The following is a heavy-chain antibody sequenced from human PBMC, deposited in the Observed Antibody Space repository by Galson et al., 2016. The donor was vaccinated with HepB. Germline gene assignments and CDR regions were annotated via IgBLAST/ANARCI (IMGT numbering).Heavy chain of an antibody. CDR3: AREGYGGFDY. CDR1: GFTYSTSW. CDR2: IKQDGSKK. Sequence: SLRLSCAASGFTYSTSWMTWVRQAPGKGLEWVANIKQDGSKKEYVDSVKGRFTISRDNAKNSLYLQMNSLRAEDTAVYYCAREGYGGFDYWGQGTLVTVSS. V-gene: IGHV3-7*05. D-gene: IGHD4-23*01. J-gene: IGHJ4*02.